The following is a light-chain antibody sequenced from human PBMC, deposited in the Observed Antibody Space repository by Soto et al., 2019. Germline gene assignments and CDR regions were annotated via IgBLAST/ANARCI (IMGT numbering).Light chain of an antibody. CDR1: QGISSY. CDR2: AAS. V-gene: IGKV1-8*01. Sequence: AIRMTQSPSSFSASTGDRVTITCRASQGISSYLAWYQQKPGKAPKLLIYAASTLQSGVPSRFSGSGSGTDFTLTISCLQSEDFAVYYCHQYADSPLTFGGGTKVEIK. J-gene: IGKJ4*01. CDR3: HQYADSPLT.